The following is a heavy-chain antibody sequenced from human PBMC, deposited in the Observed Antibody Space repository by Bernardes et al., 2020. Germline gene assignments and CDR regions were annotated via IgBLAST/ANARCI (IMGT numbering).Heavy chain of an antibody. CDR1: GFSFSSYG. Sequence: GSLRLSCAASGFSFSSYGMHWVRLAPGKGLEWVAVISLDGGNKFYGDSVKGRFTISRDNSKNTLYLQMNSLRVEDTAVYYCAKGHYFDRSGQYSYCDHWGQGALVAVSS. V-gene: IGHV3-30*18. CDR3: AKGHYFDRSGQYSYCDH. J-gene: IGHJ4*02. D-gene: IGHD3-22*01. CDR2: ISLDGGNK.